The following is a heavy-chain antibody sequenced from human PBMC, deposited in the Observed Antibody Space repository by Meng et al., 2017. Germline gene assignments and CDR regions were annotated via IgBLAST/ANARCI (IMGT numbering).Heavy chain of an antibody. Sequence: HVLLQQRGAGLVKPSGTPSRTCAVSGGSTSSSNWWSWVRQPLPWGLEWIGEINHSGSTNYNPSLKSRVTISVDTSKNQFSLKLSSVTAADTAVYYCARVWDSGWDYWGQGTLVTVSS. CDR2: INHSGST. V-gene: IGHV4-4*02. J-gene: IGHJ4*02. CDR1: GGSTSSSNW. CDR3: ARVWDSGWDY. D-gene: IGHD3-22*01.